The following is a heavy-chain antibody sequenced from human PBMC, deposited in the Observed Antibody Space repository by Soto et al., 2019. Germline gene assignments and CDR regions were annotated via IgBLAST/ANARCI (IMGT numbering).Heavy chain of an antibody. CDR2: INSGGTNI. CDR3: ARDKGTDTGAIDN. D-gene: IGHD2-21*02. CDR1: GFTFSSYE. V-gene: IGHV3-48*03. J-gene: IGHJ4*02. Sequence: EVPLVDSGGGLVQPGGSLRLSCAASGFTFSSYEMNWVRQAPGKGLEWVSYINSGGTNIYYADSVKGRFTISRHNAKSSLHLPMNSLRAADTAVYYCARDKGTDTGAIDNWGQGILVTVSS.